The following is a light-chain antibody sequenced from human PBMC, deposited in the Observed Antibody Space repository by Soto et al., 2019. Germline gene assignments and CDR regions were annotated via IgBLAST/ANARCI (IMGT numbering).Light chain of an antibody. Sequence: QSALTQPASVSGSPGQSITISCTGTRSDIGGHDYVSWYQHFPGKAPKLILYEVTQRPSGISPRFSGSKSGNTASLTISGLQSEDEADYFCATWDSSLTGEVFGGGTKVTVL. CDR2: EVT. V-gene: IGLV2-14*01. J-gene: IGLJ2*01. CDR3: ATWDSSLTGEV. CDR1: RSDIGGHDY.